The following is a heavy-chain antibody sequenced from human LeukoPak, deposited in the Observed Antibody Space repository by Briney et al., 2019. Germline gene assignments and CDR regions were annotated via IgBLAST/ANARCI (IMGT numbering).Heavy chain of an antibody. CDR1: GYTFTSYG. V-gene: IGHV1-18*01. J-gene: IGHJ4*02. D-gene: IGHD5-24*01. CDR3: AREMATIVNQFDY. Sequence: ASVKVSCKASGYTFTSYGISWVRQAPGQGLEWMGWISPYNGNTNYAQKLQGRVTMTTDTSTTTAYMELRSLRSDNTAVYYCAREMATIVNQFDYWGQGTLVTVSS. CDR2: ISPYNGNT.